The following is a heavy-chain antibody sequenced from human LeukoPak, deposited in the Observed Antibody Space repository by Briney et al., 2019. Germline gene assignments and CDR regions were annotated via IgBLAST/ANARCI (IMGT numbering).Heavy chain of an antibody. CDR2: ISSSGSTI. CDR1: GFSFSSYE. J-gene: IGHJ4*02. V-gene: IGHV3-48*03. Sequence: GGSLILSCATSGFSFSSYEMNWVRQAPGKGLEWVSYISSSGSTIYYADHVAGRFTISRDNAENSLYLQMNSLRVEDTAVYYCARGGEGALFAWLDFWGQGTLVTVSS. CDR3: ARGGEGALFAWLDF. D-gene: IGHD2-21*01.